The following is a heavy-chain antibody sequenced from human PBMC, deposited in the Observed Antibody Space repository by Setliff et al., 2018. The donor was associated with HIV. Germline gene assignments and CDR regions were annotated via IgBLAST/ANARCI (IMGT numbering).Heavy chain of an antibody. CDR3: ARGVILVRAVVAQSVYCYMDV. Sequence: PSETLSLTCGVSGASFSGNCWVWLRQSPGKGLEWIGQINHRGSTNYNASLQSRLAISMDASKNQFSLRLNSVTAADTSKYFCARGVILVRAVVAQSVYCYMDVWGTGTTVTVSS. CDR1: GASFSGNC. D-gene: IGHD3-10*01. V-gene: IGHV4-34*01. J-gene: IGHJ6*03. CDR2: INHRGST.